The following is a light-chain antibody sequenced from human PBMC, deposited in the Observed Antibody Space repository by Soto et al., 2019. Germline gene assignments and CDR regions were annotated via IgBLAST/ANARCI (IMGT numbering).Light chain of an antibody. V-gene: IGKV1-39*01. CDR1: QSISLF. Sequence: DIQMTQSPSSLSASVGDTVTITCRASQSISLFLNWYQQKPGKAPKLLIYAASSLQSVVPSRFSGNGSGTDFTLTISSLQPEDFATYYCQQTDSIPETFGQGTKVEIK. CDR3: QQTDSIPET. CDR2: AAS. J-gene: IGKJ1*01.